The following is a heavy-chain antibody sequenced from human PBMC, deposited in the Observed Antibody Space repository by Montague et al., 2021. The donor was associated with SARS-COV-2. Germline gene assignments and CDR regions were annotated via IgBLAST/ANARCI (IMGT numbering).Heavy chain of an antibody. CDR2: IDXTHYQ. D-gene: IGHD2/OR15-2a*01. Sequence: VKPTQTLTLTCSFSGFSLTTPGVSVGWIRQPPGRALEWLALIDXTHYQYYSRSLGTRLTISPGTSKSQVVLTLTNVGTVDTATYYCARNRLSVFDFWGQGTLVTVSS. CDR1: GFSLTTPGVS. V-gene: IGHV2-70*01. CDR3: ARNRLSVFDF. J-gene: IGHJ4*02.